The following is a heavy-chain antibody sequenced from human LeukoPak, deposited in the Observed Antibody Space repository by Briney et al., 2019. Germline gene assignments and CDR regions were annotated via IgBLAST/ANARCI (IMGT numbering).Heavy chain of an antibody. Sequence: SETLSPTCAVSGGSISSSNWWSWVRQPPGKGLEWIGEIYHSGSTNYNPSLKSRVTISVDKSKNQFSLKLSSVTAADTAVYYCATVSDILTGYGVDPWGQGTLVTVSS. CDR3: ATVSDILTGYGVDP. CDR1: GGSISSSNW. J-gene: IGHJ5*02. V-gene: IGHV4-4*02. CDR2: IYHSGST. D-gene: IGHD3-9*01.